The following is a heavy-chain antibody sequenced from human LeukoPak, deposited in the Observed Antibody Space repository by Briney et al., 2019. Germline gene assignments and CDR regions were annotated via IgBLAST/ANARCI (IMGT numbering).Heavy chain of an antibody. V-gene: IGHV4-34*01. CDR1: GGSFSGYY. J-gene: IGHJ4*02. CDR3: ARGRSEMATRTFPGFDY. Sequence: PSETLSLTCAVSGGSFSGYYWSWIRQPPGKGLEWIGEINHSGSTNYNQSLKSRVTISVDTSKNQFSLKLSSVTAADTAVYYCARGRSEMATRTFPGFDYWGQGTLVTVSS. D-gene: IGHD5-24*01. CDR2: INHSGST.